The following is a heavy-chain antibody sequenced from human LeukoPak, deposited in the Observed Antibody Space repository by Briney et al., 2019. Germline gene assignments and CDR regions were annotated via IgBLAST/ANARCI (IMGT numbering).Heavy chain of an antibody. CDR3: ARGNWHCSSISCYGSNWFDP. Sequence: GGSLRLSCAASGFTVSTNYRSWVRQAPGKGLEWVSLIYSSGTTYYTDSVKGRFTISRDNSKNTLYLQMNSLRAEDTAVYYCARGNWHCSSISCYGSNWFDPWGQGTLVTVSS. V-gene: IGHV3-66*02. CDR2: IYSSGTT. D-gene: IGHD2-2*01. CDR1: GFTVSTNY. J-gene: IGHJ5*02.